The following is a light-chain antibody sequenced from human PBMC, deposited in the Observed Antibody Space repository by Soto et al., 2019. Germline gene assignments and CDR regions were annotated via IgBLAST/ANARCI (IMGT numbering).Light chain of an antibody. CDR3: QQYGSSGT. J-gene: IGKJ1*01. V-gene: IGKV3-20*01. CDR2: GAC. CDR1: QSVSNNY. Sequence: EIVLTQSPGTLSLFPGERATLSCRASQSVSNNYLAWYQQKPGQAPRLLIYGACNRATGIPDRFSGSGSGTDFTLTISILEPEDLAEYCCQQYGSSGTFGQGTKVDI.